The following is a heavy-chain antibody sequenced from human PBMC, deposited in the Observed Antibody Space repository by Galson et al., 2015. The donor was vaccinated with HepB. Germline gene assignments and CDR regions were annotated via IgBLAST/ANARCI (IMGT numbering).Heavy chain of an antibody. CDR1: GYTFTSYG. V-gene: IGHV1-18*04. Sequence: SVKVSCKASGYTFTSYGISWVRQAPGQGLEWMGWISAYNGNTNYAQKLQGRVTMTTDTSTSTAYMELRSLRSDDTAVYYCARLGSSSWYGVRYYYGMDVWGQGTTVTVSS. D-gene: IGHD6-13*01. J-gene: IGHJ6*02. CDR2: ISAYNGNT. CDR3: ARLGSSSWYGVRYYYGMDV.